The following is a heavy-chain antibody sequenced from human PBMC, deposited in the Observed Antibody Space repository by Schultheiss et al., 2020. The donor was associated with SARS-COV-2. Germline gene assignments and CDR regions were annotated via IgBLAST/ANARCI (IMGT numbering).Heavy chain of an antibody. CDR3: ARDGWDYGDYWYFDL. CDR1: GFSFSSYW. J-gene: IGHJ2*01. Sequence: GGSLRLSCAASGFSFSSYWMHWVRQAPGRGLVWVSRIQSDGSSTTYADSVKGRFTISRDNSNNTLYLQMNSLRAEDTAVYYCARDGWDYGDYWYFDLWGRGTLVTVSS. CDR2: IQSDGSST. V-gene: IGHV3-74*01. D-gene: IGHD4-17*01.